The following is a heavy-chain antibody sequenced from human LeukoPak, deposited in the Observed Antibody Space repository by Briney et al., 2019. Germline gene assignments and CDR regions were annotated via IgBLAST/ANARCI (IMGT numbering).Heavy chain of an antibody. D-gene: IGHD3-10*02. CDR2: INQGASQK. Sequence: GGSLRLSCAASGFTFSSFAMSWVRQAPGRGLEWVASINQGASQKYYLDSVKGRFTISRDNNAKNSLYLEMNSLRAEDTAVYYCAELGITMIGGVWGKGTTVTISS. J-gene: IGHJ6*04. CDR3: AELGITMIGGV. V-gene: IGHV3-7*01. CDR1: GFTFSSFA.